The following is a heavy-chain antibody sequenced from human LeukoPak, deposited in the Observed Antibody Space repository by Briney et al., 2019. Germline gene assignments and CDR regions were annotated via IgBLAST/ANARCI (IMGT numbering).Heavy chain of an antibody. V-gene: IGHV4-39*01. D-gene: IGHD6-13*01. J-gene: IGHJ3*02. Sequence: SETLSLTCTVSGGSISSSTYYWGWIRQPPGKGLEWIGSIYYSGSTYYNASLKSRVTISADTSKNQFSLKLSSVTAADTAVYYWARPLSGSSSWHGDAFDIWGQGTMVTVSS. CDR2: IYYSGST. CDR1: GGSISSSTYY. CDR3: ARPLSGSSSWHGDAFDI.